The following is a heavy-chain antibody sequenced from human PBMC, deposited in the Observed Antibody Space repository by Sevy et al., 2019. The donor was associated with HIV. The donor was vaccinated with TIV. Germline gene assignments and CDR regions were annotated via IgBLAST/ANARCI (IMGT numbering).Heavy chain of an antibody. V-gene: IGHV4-39*01. Sequence: SETLCLTCTVSGGSISSSSYYWGWIRQPPGKGLEWIGSIYYSGSTYYNPSLKSRVTISVDTSKNQFSLKLSSVTAADTAVYYCARLHDFWSGYSDYWGQGTLVTVSS. J-gene: IGHJ4*02. CDR2: IYYSGST. D-gene: IGHD3-3*01. CDR3: ARLHDFWSGYSDY. CDR1: GGSISSSSYY.